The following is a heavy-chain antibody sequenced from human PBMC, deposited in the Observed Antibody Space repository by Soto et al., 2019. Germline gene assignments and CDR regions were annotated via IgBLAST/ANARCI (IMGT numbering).Heavy chain of an antibody. D-gene: IGHD5-12*01. Sequence: GGSLRLSCAASGFTFSSYAMHWVRQAPGKGLEWVAVISYDGSNKYYADSVKGRFTISRDNSKNTLYLQMNSLRAEDTAVYYCARDENSGLGYNSVRLFDYWGQGTLVTVSS. CDR3: ARDENSGLGYNSVRLFDY. V-gene: IGHV3-30-3*01. CDR2: ISYDGSNK. J-gene: IGHJ4*02. CDR1: GFTFSSYA.